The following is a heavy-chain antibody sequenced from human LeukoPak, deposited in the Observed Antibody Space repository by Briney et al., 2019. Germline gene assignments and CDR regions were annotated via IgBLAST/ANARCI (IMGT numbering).Heavy chain of an antibody. V-gene: IGHV1-2*02. D-gene: IGHD2-2*01. CDR2: INPNSGGT. J-gene: IGHJ6*03. CDR1: GYTFTGYY. CDR3: ARTSYCSSTSCHPRYYYYYMDV. Sequence: ASVKVSCKASGYTFTGYYMHWVRQAPGQGLEWMGWINPNSGGTNYAQKFQGRVTMTRDTSISTAYMELSSLRSEDTAVYYCARTSYCSSTSCHPRYYYYYMDVWGKGTTVTVSS.